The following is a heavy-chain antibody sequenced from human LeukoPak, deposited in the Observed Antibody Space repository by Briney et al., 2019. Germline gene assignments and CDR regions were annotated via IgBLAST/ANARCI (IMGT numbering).Heavy chain of an antibody. CDR3: ARVTHSRISPSAYYFDY. CDR2: IIPILGIA. D-gene: IGHD2-15*01. CDR1: GGTFSSYA. Sequence: GASVKVSCKASGGTFSSYAISWVRQAPGEGLEWMGRIIPILGIANYAQKFQGRVTITADKSTSTAYMELSSLRSEDTAVYYCARVTHSRISPSAYYFDYWGQGTPVTVSS. V-gene: IGHV1-69*04. J-gene: IGHJ4*02.